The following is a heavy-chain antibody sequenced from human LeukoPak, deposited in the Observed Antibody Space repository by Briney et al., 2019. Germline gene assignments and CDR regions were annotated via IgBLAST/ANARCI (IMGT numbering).Heavy chain of an antibody. Sequence: ASVKVSCKASGDIFISYGITWVRQAPGQGLEWMGWISPNNGNTNYAQKFQGRVTMTTDTSTSTTYMELRSLRADDTAIYYCARGPLLGYYDYWGQGTLVTVSS. D-gene: IGHD1-26*01. CDR3: ARGPLLGYYDY. CDR1: GDIFISYG. J-gene: IGHJ4*02. CDR2: ISPNNGNT. V-gene: IGHV1-18*01.